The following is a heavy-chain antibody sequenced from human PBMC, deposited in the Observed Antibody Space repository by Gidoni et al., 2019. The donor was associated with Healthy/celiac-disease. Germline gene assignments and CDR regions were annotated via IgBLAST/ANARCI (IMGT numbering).Heavy chain of an antibody. V-gene: IGHV4-59*01. CDR1: GGSISSYY. CDR2: IYYSGST. D-gene: IGHD3-22*01. J-gene: IGHJ4*02. Sequence: QVQLQESGPGLVKPSETLSLTCTASGGSISSYYWRWIRQPPGKGLEWIGYIYYSGSTNYNPSLKSRVTISVDTSKNQFSLKLSSVTAADTAVYYCARGGPRGKTYYYDSSGYYDPFDYWGQGTLVTVSS. CDR3: ARGGPRGKTYYYDSSGYYDPFDY.